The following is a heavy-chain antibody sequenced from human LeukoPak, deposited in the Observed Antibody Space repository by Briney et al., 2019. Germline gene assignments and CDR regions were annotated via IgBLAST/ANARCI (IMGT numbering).Heavy chain of an antibody. V-gene: IGHV4-31*03. CDR3: ARGTRRGRWLQFQAYFDY. CDR1: GGSISSGGYY. CDR2: IYYSGST. D-gene: IGHD5-12*01. J-gene: IGHJ4*02. Sequence: SETLSLTCTVSGGSISSGGYYWSWIRQHPGKGLEWIGYIYYSGSTYYNPSLKSRVTISVDTSKNQFSLKLSSVTAADTAVYYCARGTRRGRWLQFQAYFDYWGQGTLVTVSS.